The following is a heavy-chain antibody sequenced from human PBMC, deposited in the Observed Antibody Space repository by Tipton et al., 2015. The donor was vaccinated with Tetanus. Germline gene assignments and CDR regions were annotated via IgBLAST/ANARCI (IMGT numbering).Heavy chain of an antibody. CDR1: GFTFSSYA. Sequence: SLRLSCAASGFTFSSYAMSWVRQAPGKGLEWVSAISGSGGSTYYADSVKGRFTISRDNSKNTLYLQMNSLRAEDTAVYYCANALKMATITSGYWGQGTLVTVSS. CDR3: ANALKMATITSGY. CDR2: ISGSGGST. V-gene: IGHV3-23*01. D-gene: IGHD5-12*01. J-gene: IGHJ4*02.